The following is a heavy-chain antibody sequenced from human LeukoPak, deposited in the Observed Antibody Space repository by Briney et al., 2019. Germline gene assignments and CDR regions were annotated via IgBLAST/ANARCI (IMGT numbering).Heavy chain of an antibody. V-gene: IGHV3-30-3*01. CDR1: GFTFSSYA. Sequence: GGSLKLSCAASGFTFSSYAMHWVRQAPGKGLEWVAVISYDGSNKYYADSVKGRFTISRDNARNSLYLQMNSLRAEDTAVYFCARGGLSIMGYWGQGTLVTVSS. D-gene: IGHD2/OR15-2a*01. CDR2: ISYDGSNK. J-gene: IGHJ4*02. CDR3: ARGGLSIMGY.